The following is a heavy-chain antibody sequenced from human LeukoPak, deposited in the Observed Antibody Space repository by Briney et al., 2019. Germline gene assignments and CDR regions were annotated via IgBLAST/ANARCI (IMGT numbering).Heavy chain of an antibody. J-gene: IGHJ4*02. CDR3: ARAAYDNSGYLTL. Sequence: PGRSLRLSCVASGFTFSSYGMHWVRQAPGKGLEWVAVIWYDGTNKYYADFVKGRFTISRDSSKDTLYLQMNSLRAEDTAVYYCARAAYDNSGYLTLWGQXTLVTVSS. CDR1: GFTFSSYG. CDR2: IWYDGTNK. D-gene: IGHD3-22*01. V-gene: IGHV3-33*01.